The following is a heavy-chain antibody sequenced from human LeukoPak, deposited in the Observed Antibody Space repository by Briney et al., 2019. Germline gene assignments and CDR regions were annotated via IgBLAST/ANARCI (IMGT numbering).Heavy chain of an antibody. CDR1: GFTFSSYG. D-gene: IGHD3-10*01. CDR3: AKGGDYYGSGSWDLSIDY. Sequence: PGGSLRLSCAASGFTFSSYGMSWVRQAPGKGLEWVSAISGSGGSTYYADSVKGRFTISRDNSKNTLYLQMNSLRAEDTAVYYCAKGGDYYGSGSWDLSIDYWGQGTLVTVSS. J-gene: IGHJ4*02. CDR2: ISGSGGST. V-gene: IGHV3-23*01.